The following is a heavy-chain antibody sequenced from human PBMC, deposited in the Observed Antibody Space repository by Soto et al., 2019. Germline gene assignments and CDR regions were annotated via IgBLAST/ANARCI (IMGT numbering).Heavy chain of an antibody. J-gene: IGHJ4*02. CDR1: GGTFSSYA. CDR2: IIPIFGTA. V-gene: IGHV1-69*13. CDR3: AREDSSSPGVDF. Sequence: SVKVSCKASGGTFSSYAISWVRQAPGQGLEWMGGIIPIFGTANYAQKFQGRVTITADESTSTAYMELSSLRSEDTAVYYCAREDSSSPGVDFWGQGTLVTVSS. D-gene: IGHD6-6*01.